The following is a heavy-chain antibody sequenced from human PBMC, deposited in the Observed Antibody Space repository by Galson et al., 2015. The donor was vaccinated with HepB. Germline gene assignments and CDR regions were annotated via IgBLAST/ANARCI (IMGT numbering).Heavy chain of an antibody. CDR1: GFTFSSYG. V-gene: IGHV3-30*18. Sequence: SLRLSCAASGFTFSSYGMHWVRQAPGKGLEWVAAISYDESHKFYADSVRGRFTISRDNSKNTLYLQMNSLRVEDTAVYYCAKEWATGTTGVPLWNCFDYWDQGTLVTVSS. CDR3: AKEWATGTTGVPLWNCFDY. CDR2: ISYDESHK. J-gene: IGHJ4*02. D-gene: IGHD1-1*01.